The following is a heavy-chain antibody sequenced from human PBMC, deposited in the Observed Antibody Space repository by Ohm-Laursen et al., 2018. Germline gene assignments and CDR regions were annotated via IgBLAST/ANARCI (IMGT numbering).Heavy chain of an antibody. CDR1: GFTFSTYS. CDR2: ISSSSSYI. CDR3: AKGYYSDSSGHFDY. J-gene: IGHJ4*02. Sequence: SLRLSCAATGFTFSTYSMNWVRQAPGKGLEWVSSISSSSSYIYYADSVKGRFTISRDNAKNSLYLQMNSLRAEDTALYYCAKGYYSDSSGHFDYWGQGTLVTVSS. V-gene: IGHV3-21*04. D-gene: IGHD3-22*01.